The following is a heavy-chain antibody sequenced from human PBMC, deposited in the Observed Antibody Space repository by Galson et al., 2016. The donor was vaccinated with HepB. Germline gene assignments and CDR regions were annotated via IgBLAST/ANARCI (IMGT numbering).Heavy chain of an antibody. V-gene: IGHV3-74*01. D-gene: IGHD2-21*01. Sequence: SLRLSCAASGFSFRSYWMHWVRKAPGKGPLWVARISWDASSTNYADSVKGRFTISRDNAQNTLYLQMSSLRAEDTAIYYCAREDPYLDASDIWGRGTMVTVSS. CDR2: ISWDASST. CDR3: AREDPYLDASDI. J-gene: IGHJ3*02. CDR1: GFSFRSYW.